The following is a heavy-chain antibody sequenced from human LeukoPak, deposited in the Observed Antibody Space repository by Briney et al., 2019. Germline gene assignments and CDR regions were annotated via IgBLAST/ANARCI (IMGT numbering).Heavy chain of an antibody. J-gene: IGHJ4*02. V-gene: IGHV4-39*07. CDR3: ARAEPYGSGSYYAY. D-gene: IGHD3-10*01. Sequence: SETLSLTCTVSGGSISSSSYYWGWIRQPPGKGLEWIGSIYYSGSTWSSLKSRVTISIDTSKNKFSLKLSSVTAADTAVYYCARAEPYGSGSYYAYWGQGTLVTVSS. CDR2: IYYSGST. CDR1: GGSISSSSYY.